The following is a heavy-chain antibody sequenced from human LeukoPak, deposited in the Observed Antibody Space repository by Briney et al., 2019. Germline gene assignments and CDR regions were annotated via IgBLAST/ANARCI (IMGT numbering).Heavy chain of an antibody. CDR1: GGSIGTYS. CDR2: IYTSGST. D-gene: IGHD4-17*01. J-gene: IGHJ6*02. V-gene: IGHV4-4*07. Sequence: SETLSLTCTVSGGSIGTYSWNWIRQPAGKGLEWIGRIYTSGSTNYDPTLKSRVTMSVDTSKNQFSLKLSSVTAADTAVYYCARENPYGDYGLWYYYGMDVWGQGTTVTVSS. CDR3: ARENPYGDYGLWYYYGMDV.